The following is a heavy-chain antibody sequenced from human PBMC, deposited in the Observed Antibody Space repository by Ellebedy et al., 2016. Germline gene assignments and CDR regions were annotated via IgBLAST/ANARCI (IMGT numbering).Heavy chain of an antibody. CDR2: IVSSGST. J-gene: IGHJ4*02. V-gene: IGHV4-4*07. Sequence: SETLSLTCTVSGGSISDYFWSWIRQPAGKGLEWIGRIVSSGSTNYNPSLKSRVSMSVDTSNNQFSLNLNSVTAADTAVYYCARGVTPHFDCWGQGILVTVSS. CDR3: ARGVTPHFDC. D-gene: IGHD2-21*02. CDR1: GGSISDYF.